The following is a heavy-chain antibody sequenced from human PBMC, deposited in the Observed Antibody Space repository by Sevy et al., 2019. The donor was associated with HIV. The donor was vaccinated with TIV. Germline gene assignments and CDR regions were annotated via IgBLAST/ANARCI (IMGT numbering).Heavy chain of an antibody. CDR1: GYTFTSFG. D-gene: IGHD3-22*01. CDR3: ARRGAFDFDTSGFQSP. CDR2: ISVYNGKK. Sequence: ASVKVSCKASGYTFTSFGISWVRQAPGQGLEWVGWISVYNGKKSYAQKFQGRVTMTKDTSTNTAYMELRSLRFDDTAVYYCARRGAFDFDTSGFQSPWGQGTLVTVSS. J-gene: IGHJ5*02. V-gene: IGHV1-18*01.